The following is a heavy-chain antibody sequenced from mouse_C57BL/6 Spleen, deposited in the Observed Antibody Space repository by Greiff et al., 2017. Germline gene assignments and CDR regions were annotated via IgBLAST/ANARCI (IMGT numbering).Heavy chain of an antibody. J-gene: IGHJ4*01. D-gene: IGHD3-1*01. Sequence: DVLLVESGGGLVKPGGSLKLSCAASGFTFSDYGMHWVRQAPEKGLEWVAYISSGSSTIYYADTVKGRFTISRDNAKNTLCLQMTRLRSEDTAMYYCARVGYPYYAMDYWGQGTSVTVSS. V-gene: IGHV5-17*01. CDR3: ARVGYPYYAMDY. CDR2: ISSGSSTI. CDR1: GFTFSDYG.